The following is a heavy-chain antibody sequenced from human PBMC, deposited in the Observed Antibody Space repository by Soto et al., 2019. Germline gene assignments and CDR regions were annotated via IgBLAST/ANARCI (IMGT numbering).Heavy chain of an antibody. J-gene: IGHJ6*02. Sequence: KPSETLSLTCAVSGGSFSCYYWGWVRQPPGKGLEWVGEINYSGSTNYNPSLKRRVTISVDTSKNQVSLKVTSVTAADTAMYYCARRNYFYALDVWGQGTTVTVSS. CDR1: GGSFSCYY. V-gene: IGHV4-34*01. CDR2: INYSGST. CDR3: ARRNYFYALDV.